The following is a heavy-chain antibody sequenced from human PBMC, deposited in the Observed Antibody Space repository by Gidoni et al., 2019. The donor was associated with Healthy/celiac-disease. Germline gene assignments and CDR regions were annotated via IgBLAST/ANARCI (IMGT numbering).Heavy chain of an antibody. Sequence: QVQLVESGGGGGQPGRSLRLSWAASGFTFRSYGMHWVRQAPGKGLEWVAVISYDGSNNYYAASVKGRFTISRDNSKNTLYLQMNSLRAEDTAVYYCAKDHLSSGSQGDYFDYWGQGTLVTVSS. J-gene: IGHJ4*02. CDR2: ISYDGSNN. V-gene: IGHV3-30*18. D-gene: IGHD6-19*01. CDR1: GFTFRSYG. CDR3: AKDHLSSGSQGDYFDY.